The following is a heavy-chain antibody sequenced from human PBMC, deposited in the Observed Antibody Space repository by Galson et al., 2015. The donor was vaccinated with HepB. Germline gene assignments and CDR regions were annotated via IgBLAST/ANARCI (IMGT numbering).Heavy chain of an antibody. CDR2: IRSKPFGGTT. Sequence: SLRLSCAASGFAFDDYAMSWFRQAPGKGLEWVGFIRSKPFGGTTQYAASVKGRFTISRDDFKSIAYLQMSSLRTEDTAVYYCTRDFPQGMFNYDTSGHEAFDIWGQGTMVTVSS. CDR3: TRDFPQGMFNYDTSGHEAFDI. D-gene: IGHD3-22*01. V-gene: IGHV3-49*03. CDR1: GFAFDDYA. J-gene: IGHJ3*02.